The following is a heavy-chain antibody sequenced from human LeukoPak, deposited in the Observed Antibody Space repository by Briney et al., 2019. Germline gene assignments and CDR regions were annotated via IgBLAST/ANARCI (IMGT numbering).Heavy chain of an antibody. Sequence: GGSLRLSCAASGFTFSSYELNWVRQPPGQGLEWVSYITDSGSTIRYADSVKGRFTVSRDNAKNSLYLQMNSLRAEDTALYYCARERTACGGDCLDYWGQGTLVTVSS. J-gene: IGHJ4*02. CDR1: GFTFSSYE. CDR2: ITDSGSTI. V-gene: IGHV3-48*03. D-gene: IGHD2-21*02. CDR3: ARERTACGGDCLDY.